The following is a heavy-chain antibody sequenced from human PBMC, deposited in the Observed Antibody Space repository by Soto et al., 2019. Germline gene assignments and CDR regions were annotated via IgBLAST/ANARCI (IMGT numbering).Heavy chain of an antibody. CDR2: IDYSGYT. D-gene: IGHD2-2*01. Sequence: VQLQESGPGLVKPSQTLSLTCTVSGGSINSGGYYWIWIRQHPGKGLEWIGHIDYSGYTSYNPYLKSRLTVSVDTSKTQFSLRLTSVTAADAALYYCATSYCRSTNCPYYFDYWGQGTLVTVSS. CDR3: ATSYCRSTNCPYYFDY. J-gene: IGHJ4*02. V-gene: IGHV4-31*03. CDR1: GGSINSGGYY.